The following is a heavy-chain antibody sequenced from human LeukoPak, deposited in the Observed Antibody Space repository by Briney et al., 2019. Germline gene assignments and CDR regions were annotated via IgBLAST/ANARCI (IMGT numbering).Heavy chain of an antibody. V-gene: IGHV1-69*13. CDR2: IIPIFGTA. J-gene: IGHJ4*02. CDR1: GGTFSSYA. CDR3: ARYDGYSSSWGFDY. Sequence: SVKVSCKASGGTFSSYAISWVRQAPGQGLEWMGGIIPIFGTANYAQKFQGRVTITADESTSTAYMELRSLRSDDTAVYYCARYDGYSSSWGFDYWGQGTLVTVSS. D-gene: IGHD6-13*01.